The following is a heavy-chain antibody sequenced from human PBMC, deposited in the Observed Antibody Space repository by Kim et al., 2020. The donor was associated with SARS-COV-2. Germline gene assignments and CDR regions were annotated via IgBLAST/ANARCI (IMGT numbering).Heavy chain of an antibody. CDR2: INFNGEA. CDR3: AGSTVSSGWY. CDR1: VGSISNTSC. D-gene: IGHD3-22*01. V-gene: IGHV4-59*01. J-gene: IGHJ2*01. Sequence: SETLSLTCAVSVGSISNTSCWCWSRLPPGKGLEWLGYINFNGEAYYRPSLNSRVTMSLNTSKNQISLRLTSLTPAATALYFCAGSTVSSGWY.